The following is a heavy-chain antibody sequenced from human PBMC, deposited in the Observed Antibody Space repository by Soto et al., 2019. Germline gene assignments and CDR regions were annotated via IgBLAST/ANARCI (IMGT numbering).Heavy chain of an antibody. CDR2: INPNSGGT. V-gene: IGHV1-2*04. J-gene: IGHJ6*02. D-gene: IGHD3-10*01. Sequence: ASVKVSCKASGYTFTGYYMHWVRQAPGQGLEWMGWINPNSGGTNYAQKFQGWVTMTRDTSISTAYMELSRLRSDDTAVYYCASSLTYYYGMDVWGQGTTVTVSS. CDR1: GYTFTGYY. CDR3: ASSLTYYYGMDV.